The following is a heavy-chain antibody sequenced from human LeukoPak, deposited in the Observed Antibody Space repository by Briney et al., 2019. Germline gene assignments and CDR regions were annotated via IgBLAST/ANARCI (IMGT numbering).Heavy chain of an antibody. D-gene: IGHD1-26*01. CDR1: GYTFTGYY. CDR2: INPNSGGT. CDR3: ARDGKYSGSPDDY. J-gene: IGHJ4*02. V-gene: IGHV1-2*02. Sequence: ASVKVSCKASGYTFTGYYMHWVRQAPGQGLERMGWINPNSGGTNYAQKFQGRVTMTRDTSISTAYMELSRLRSDDTAVYYCARDGKYSGSPDDYWGQGTLVTVSS.